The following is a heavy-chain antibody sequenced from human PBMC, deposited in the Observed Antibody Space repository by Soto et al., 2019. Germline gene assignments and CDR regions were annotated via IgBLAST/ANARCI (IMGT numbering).Heavy chain of an antibody. J-gene: IGHJ6*02. CDR1: GYTFTSYD. CDR3: ARDQDYDFWSGKAMDV. V-gene: IGHV1-18*01. D-gene: IGHD3-3*01. CDR2: ISAYNGNT. Sequence: ASVKVSCKASGYTFTSYDINWVRQAPGQGLEWMGWISAYNGNTGYAQKLQGRVTMTTDTSTSTAYMELRSLRSDDTAVYYCARDQDYDFWSGKAMDVWGQGTTVTVSS.